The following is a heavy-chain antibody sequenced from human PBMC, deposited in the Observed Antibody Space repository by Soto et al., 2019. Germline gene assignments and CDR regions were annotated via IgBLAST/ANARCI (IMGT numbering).Heavy chain of an antibody. J-gene: IGHJ4*02. D-gene: IGHD3-10*01. CDR3: ESTPRSTLWFGENDY. V-gene: IGHV4-61*01. Sequence: PSETLSLTCTVSGGSVSSGSYYWSWIRQPPGKGLEWIGYIYYSGSTNYNPSLKSRVTISVDTSKNQFSLKLSSVTAADTAVYYCESTPRSTLWFGENDYWGQGTLVTVSS. CDR1: GGSVSSGSYY. CDR2: IYYSGST.